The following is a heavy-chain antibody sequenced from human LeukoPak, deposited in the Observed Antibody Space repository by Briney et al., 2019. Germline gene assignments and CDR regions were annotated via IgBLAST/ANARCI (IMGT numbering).Heavy chain of an antibody. Sequence: GGSLRLSCAASGFTINNHYMSWVRQAPGKGLEWVANIKQDGSLKYYVDSVKGRFAISRDNAKNSVYLQMSSLRAEDTAVYYCAVVGATHYYYYYMDVWGKGTTVTVSS. CDR2: IKQDGSLK. CDR3: AVVGATHYYYYYMDV. J-gene: IGHJ6*03. V-gene: IGHV3-7*01. CDR1: GFTINNHY. D-gene: IGHD1-26*01.